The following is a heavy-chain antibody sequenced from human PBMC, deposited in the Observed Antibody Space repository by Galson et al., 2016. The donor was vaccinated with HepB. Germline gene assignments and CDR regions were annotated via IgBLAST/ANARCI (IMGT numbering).Heavy chain of an antibody. V-gene: IGHV4-4*01. J-gene: IGHJ3*02. CDR3: ARHMAMSGTRGFDM. Sequence: SLRLSCAASGFTFSNAWMTWVRQPPGKGLEWIGEIHHGGTTNYDPSLMSRVTMSVDKSKSQLSLKLSSVSAADTAVYFCARHMAMSGTRGFDMWGQGTMVTVSS. CDR1: GFTFSNAW. CDR2: IHHGGTT. D-gene: IGHD6-19*01.